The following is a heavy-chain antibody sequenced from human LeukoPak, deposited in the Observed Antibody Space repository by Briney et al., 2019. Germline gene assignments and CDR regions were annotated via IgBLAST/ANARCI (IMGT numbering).Heavy chain of an antibody. D-gene: IGHD3-10*01. CDR2: IKGDGSEK. Sequence: PGGSLRLSCSASGPNFHDVWMTWVRQTPGRGLEWVANIKGDGSEKNYVGSVRGRFTISRDNAQNLLFLQMDNLRAEDTAIYYCEAYGSVWGQGTLVIVSS. CDR1: GPNFHDVW. CDR3: EAYGSV. V-gene: IGHV3-7*03. J-gene: IGHJ4*02.